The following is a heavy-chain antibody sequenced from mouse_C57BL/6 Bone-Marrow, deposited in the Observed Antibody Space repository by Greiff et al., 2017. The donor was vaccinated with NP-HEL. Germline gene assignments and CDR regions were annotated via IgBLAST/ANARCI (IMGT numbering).Heavy chain of an antibody. Sequence: EVKLVESGGGLVQPGGSLKLSCAASGFTFSDYYMYWVRQTPEKRLEWVAYISNGGGSTYYPDTVKGRFTISRDNAKNTLDLQMSRLKSEDTAMYYCVAGDYWGQGTTLTVSS. CDR3: VAGDY. CDR1: GFTFSDYY. V-gene: IGHV5-12*01. CDR2: ISNGGGST. J-gene: IGHJ2*01.